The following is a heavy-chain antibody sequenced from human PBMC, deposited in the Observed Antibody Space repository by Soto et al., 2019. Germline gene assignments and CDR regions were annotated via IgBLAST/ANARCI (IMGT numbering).Heavy chain of an antibody. CDR1: GGSISSYY. CDR3: ARVYSSSTIWFGDPFYFDI. J-gene: IGHJ3*02. CDR2: IYYSGST. V-gene: IGHV4-59*01. D-gene: IGHD3-10*01. Sequence: SETLSLTCTVSGGSISSYYWSWIRQPPGKGLEWIGYIYYSGSTNYNPSLKSRVTISVDTSKNQFSLKLSSVTAADTAVYYCARVYSSSTIWFGDPFYFDIWGQGTMVTVSS.